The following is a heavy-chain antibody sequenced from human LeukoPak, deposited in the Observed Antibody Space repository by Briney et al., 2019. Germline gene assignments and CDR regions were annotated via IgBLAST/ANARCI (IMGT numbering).Heavy chain of an antibody. CDR2: IHYSRDT. D-gene: IGHD1/OR15-1a*01. CDR3: ARDRSNNPYYFYYMDV. Sequence: KSSETLSLTCTVSGGSISNINYYWGWIRQPPGKGLEWIGSIHYSRDTHYNPSLKSRVTISVDTSKNQFSLRLSSVSAADTALYYCARDRSNNPYYFYYMDVWGRGTTATVSS. V-gene: IGHV4-39*07. CDR1: GGSISNINYY. J-gene: IGHJ6*03.